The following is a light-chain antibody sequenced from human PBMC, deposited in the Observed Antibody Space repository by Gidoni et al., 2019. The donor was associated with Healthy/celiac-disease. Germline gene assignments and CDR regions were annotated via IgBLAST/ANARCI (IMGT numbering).Light chain of an antibody. V-gene: IGKV3-11*01. CDR1: QSVSSY. CDR2: DAS. CDR3: QQRSNWPPGLT. J-gene: IGKJ4*01. Sequence: EIVLTQSPATLSLSPGERATLSCRASQSVSSYLAWYQQKPGQAPRLLIYDASNRATGIPARFSGRGSGTDFTLTISSLEPEDFAVYYCQQRSNWPPGLTFXGXTKVEIK.